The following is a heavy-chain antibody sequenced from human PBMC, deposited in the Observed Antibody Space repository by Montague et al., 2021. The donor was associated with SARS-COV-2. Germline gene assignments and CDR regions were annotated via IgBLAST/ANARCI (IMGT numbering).Heavy chain of an antibody. D-gene: IGHD3-10*01. V-gene: IGHV4-39*01. CDR2: SYYSGTT. CDR1: GDSFNSPKYY. CDR3: ARGSNGSGSYHAFDI. Sequence: SETLSLTCTVSGDSFNSPKYYCAWIRQPPGKGLEWIGSSYYSGTTYDNPSLRSQVTMSVDTSKTQFSLKMNSVTAADTAVYYCARGSNGSGSYHAFDIWGQGTVVAVSS. J-gene: IGHJ3*02.